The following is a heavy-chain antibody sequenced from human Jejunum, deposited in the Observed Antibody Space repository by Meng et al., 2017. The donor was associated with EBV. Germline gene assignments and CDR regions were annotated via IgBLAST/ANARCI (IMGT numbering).Heavy chain of an antibody. V-gene: IGHV1-18*01. J-gene: IGHJ4*02. Sequence: GAVLQKPCASVQVSGKASCYEFINPGIGWVPQAPGQGLEGMGWISVYRGNTNYAQRFQDRVTLTTNTSTSTVYMELRSLTSDDTAVYYCARDRSNSDYWGQGTLVTVSS. CDR1: CYEFINPG. CDR2: ISVYRGNT. CDR3: ARDRSNSDY. D-gene: IGHD5-24*01.